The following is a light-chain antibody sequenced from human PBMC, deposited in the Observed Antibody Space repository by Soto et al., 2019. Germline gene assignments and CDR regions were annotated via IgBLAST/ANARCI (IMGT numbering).Light chain of an antibody. CDR1: QSVVSNF. V-gene: IGKV3-20*01. CDR3: QQYGTSPRT. Sequence: ETVLTQSPGTLSLSPGERATLSCRASQSVVSNFLAWFQQKPGQAPRLLIYGASNRATGIPDRFSGSGSGTDFTLTISRLEPEDFAVYYCQQYGTSPRTFGQGTKVE. J-gene: IGKJ1*01. CDR2: GAS.